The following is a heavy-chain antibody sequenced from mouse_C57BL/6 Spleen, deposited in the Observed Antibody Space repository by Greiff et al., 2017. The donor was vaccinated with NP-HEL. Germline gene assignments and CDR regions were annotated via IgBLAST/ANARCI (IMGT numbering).Heavy chain of an antibody. CDR2: ISDGGSYT. D-gene: IGHD1-1*01. CDR1: GFTFSSYA. Sequence: EVQVVESGGGLVKPGGSLKLSCAASGFTFSSYAMSWVRQTPEKRLEWVATISDGGSYTYYPDNVKGRFTISRDNAKNNLYLQMSHLKSEDTAMYYCAREDTTVVYFDYWGQGTTLTVSS. V-gene: IGHV5-4*01. J-gene: IGHJ2*01. CDR3: AREDTTVVYFDY.